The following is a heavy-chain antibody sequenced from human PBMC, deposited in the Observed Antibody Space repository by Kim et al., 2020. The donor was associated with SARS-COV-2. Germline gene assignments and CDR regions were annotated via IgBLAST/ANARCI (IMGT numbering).Heavy chain of an antibody. V-gene: IGHV4-59*08. CDR3: ARLGKRDYYYYYGMDV. CDR1: GGSISSYY. Sequence: SETLSLTCTVSGGSISSYYWSWIRQPPGKGLEWIGYIYYSGSTNYNPSLKSRVTISVDTSKNQFSLKLSSVTAADTAVYYCARLGKRDYYYYYGMDVWGQGTTVTVSS. J-gene: IGHJ6*02. CDR2: IYYSGST.